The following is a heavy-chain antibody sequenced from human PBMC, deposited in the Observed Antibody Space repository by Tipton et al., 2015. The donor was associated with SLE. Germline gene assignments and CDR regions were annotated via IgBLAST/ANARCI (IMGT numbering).Heavy chain of an antibody. CDR2: IYPGDSET. J-gene: IGHJ4*02. V-gene: IGHV5-51*01. D-gene: IGHD6-13*01. CDR3: ARQLYSSSLGSDY. Sequence: QLVQSGAEVKKPGESLKISCKGSGYSFTSYWIAWVRQMPGKGLEWMGIIYPGDSETRYSLSFQGQVTISADKSTSTAYLQWSSLKASDTAMYYCARQLYSSSLGSDYWGQGTLVTVSS. CDR1: GYSFTSYW.